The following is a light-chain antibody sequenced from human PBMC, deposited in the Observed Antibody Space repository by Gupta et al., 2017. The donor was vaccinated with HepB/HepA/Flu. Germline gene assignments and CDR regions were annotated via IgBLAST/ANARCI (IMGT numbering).Light chain of an antibody. V-gene: IGLV2-14*03. CDR2: DVS. J-gene: IGLJ2*01. CDR1: SSDVGAYNY. Sequence: QSALTQPASVSGSPGQSIPISCTRTSSDVGAYNYVSWYQQHPGKAPKFIIYDVSNRPSGVSNRFSGSKSGNTASLTISGLQAEDEADYYCSSFTSTSTVIFGGGTKLTVL. CDR3: SSFTSTSTVI.